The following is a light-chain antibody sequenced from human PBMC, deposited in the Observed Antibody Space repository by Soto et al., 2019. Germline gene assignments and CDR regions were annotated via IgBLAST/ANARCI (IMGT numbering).Light chain of an antibody. CDR3: QQRSTWPLT. CDR1: QSISSH. V-gene: IGKV3-11*01. J-gene: IGKJ4*01. CDR2: DAS. Sequence: EIVLTQSPATLSLSPGERATLSCRASQSISSHVAWYQQKPGQTPRLLMYDASNRATAVPARFSGSGSGTDFTLTISSLEPEDLAVYYCQQRSTWPLTFGGGTKVEIK.